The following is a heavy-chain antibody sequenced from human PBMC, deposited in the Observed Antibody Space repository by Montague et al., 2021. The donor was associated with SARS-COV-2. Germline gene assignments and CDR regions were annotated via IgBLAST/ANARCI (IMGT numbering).Heavy chain of an antibody. V-gene: IGHV4-59*08. Sequence: SETLSLTCTVSGDSLSFYFWPWIRQPPARGLEWIGYIEYSGRTNYNPSLQSQLTMSLDMSSNQFSLEPRSVTAADTAVYYCGRLGYSTSTVDSWGHGTLVSVSS. CDR2: IEYSGRT. CDR1: GDSLSFYF. CDR3: GRLGYSTSTVDS. D-gene: IGHD6-6*01. J-gene: IGHJ5*01.